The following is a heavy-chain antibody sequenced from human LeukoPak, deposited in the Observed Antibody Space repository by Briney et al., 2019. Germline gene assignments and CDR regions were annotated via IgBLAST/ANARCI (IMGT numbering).Heavy chain of an antibody. CDR3: ARSDGGRDYYYYYMDV. V-gene: IGHV1-8*03. CDR1: GYTFTSYA. J-gene: IGHJ6*03. CDR2: INPNSGNT. D-gene: IGHD4-23*01. Sequence: GASVKVSCKASGYTFTSYAINWVRQAPGQGLEWMGWINPNSGNTGYAQKFQGRVTITRNTSISTAYMELSSLRSEDTAVYYCARSDGGRDYYYYYMDVWGKGTTVTVSS.